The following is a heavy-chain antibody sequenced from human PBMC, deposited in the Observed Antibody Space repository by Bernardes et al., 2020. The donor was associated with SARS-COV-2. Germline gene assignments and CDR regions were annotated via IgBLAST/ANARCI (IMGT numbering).Heavy chain of an antibody. D-gene: IGHD1-26*01. CDR2: INPLSCGP. CDR1: GYTLSDYY. CDR3: ARDLDRLYSGSRTDAFDT. J-gene: IGHJ3*02. Sequence: VSVKVSCKASGYTLSDYYMHWVRQAPGQGLEWMGWINPLSCGPNYAQKFQGRVIVTRDTSISTAYMELSRLTSDDTAVYYCARDLDRLYSGSRTDAFDTWGQGTMVTVYS. V-gene: IGHV1-2*02.